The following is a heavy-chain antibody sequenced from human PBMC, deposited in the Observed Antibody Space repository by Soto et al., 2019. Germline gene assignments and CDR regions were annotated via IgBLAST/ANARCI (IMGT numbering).Heavy chain of an antibody. Sequence: GGSLRLSCAASGFTFSSYAMSWLRQAPGKGLEWVSAISGSGGSTYYADFVKGRFTISRDNSKNTLYLQMDCLRAEDTAVYYCARGGLVVAATPYYFYGMDVWGQGTPVTVSS. CDR1: GFTFSSYA. D-gene: IGHD2-15*01. CDR2: ISGSGGST. J-gene: IGHJ6*02. V-gene: IGHV3-23*01. CDR3: ARGGLVVAATPYYFYGMDV.